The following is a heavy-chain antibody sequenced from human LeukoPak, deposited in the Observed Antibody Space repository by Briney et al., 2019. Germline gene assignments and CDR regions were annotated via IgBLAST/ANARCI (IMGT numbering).Heavy chain of an antibody. CDR1: GGSFSGYY. V-gene: IGHV4-34*01. D-gene: IGHD3-10*01. Sequence: TSETLSLTCAVYGGSFSGYYWSWLRQPPGKGLEWLGEINHSGSTNYNPSLKSRVTISVDTSKNQFSLKLSSVTAADTAVYYCARGVGRGHYYGMDVWGQGTTVTVSS. CDR2: INHSGST. CDR3: ARGVGRGHYYGMDV. J-gene: IGHJ6*02.